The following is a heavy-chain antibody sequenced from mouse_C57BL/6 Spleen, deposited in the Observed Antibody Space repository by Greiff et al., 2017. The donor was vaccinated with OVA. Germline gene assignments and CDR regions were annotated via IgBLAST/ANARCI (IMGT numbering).Heavy chain of an antibody. Sequence: EVKVEESGPGLVKPSQSLSLTCSVTGYSITSGYYWNWIRQFPGNKLEWMGYISYDGSNNYNPSLKNRISITRDTSKNQFFLKLNSVTTEDTATYYCARDDYGNYGFAYWGQGTLVTVSA. D-gene: IGHD2-1*01. CDR3: ARDDYGNYGFAY. CDR1: GYSITSGYY. CDR2: ISYDGSN. J-gene: IGHJ3*01. V-gene: IGHV3-6*01.